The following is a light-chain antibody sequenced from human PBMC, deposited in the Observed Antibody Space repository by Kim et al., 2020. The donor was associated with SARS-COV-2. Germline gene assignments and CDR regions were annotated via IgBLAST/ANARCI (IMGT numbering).Light chain of an antibody. V-gene: IGKV3-15*01. Sequence: SVSPGERATLSCRASQSVNSNLAWYQQKPGQAPRLLIHGVSTRATGLPARFSGSGSGSEFSLSISSLESEDFAVYYCQQYNAWPYTCGQGTKLEI. CDR3: QQYNAWPYT. CDR2: GVS. J-gene: IGKJ2*01. CDR1: QSVNSN.